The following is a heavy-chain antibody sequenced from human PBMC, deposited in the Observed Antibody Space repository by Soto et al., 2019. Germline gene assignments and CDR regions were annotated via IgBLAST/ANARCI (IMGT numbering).Heavy chain of an antibody. D-gene: IGHD3-22*01. CDR3: ARDRSLYYYDSSGYPIDY. Sequence: SETLSLTCAVSGYSISSGYYWGWIRQPPGKGLEWIGSIYHSGSTYYNPSLKSRVTISVDTSKNQFSLKLSSVTAADTAVYYCARDRSLYYYDSSGYPIDYWGQGTLVTV. J-gene: IGHJ4*02. V-gene: IGHV4-38-2*02. CDR1: GYSISSGYY. CDR2: IYHSGST.